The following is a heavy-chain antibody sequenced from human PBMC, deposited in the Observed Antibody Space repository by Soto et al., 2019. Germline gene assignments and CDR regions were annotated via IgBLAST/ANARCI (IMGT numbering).Heavy chain of an antibody. CDR1: GGSVSGGGCY. J-gene: IGHJ4*02. V-gene: IGHV4-61*10. CDR2: IFSSGST. CDR3: ARKGSYSAYNFAHGIQLWSFDF. Sequence: PSETMSLTCTVSGGSVSGGGCYWSWVRQPAGKGLEWIGRIFSSGSTSFNPSLESRVAMSVDTSKNHFSLNLSSVTAADMAVYYCARKGSYSAYNFAHGIQLWSFDFWGQGALVPVSS. D-gene: IGHD5-12*01.